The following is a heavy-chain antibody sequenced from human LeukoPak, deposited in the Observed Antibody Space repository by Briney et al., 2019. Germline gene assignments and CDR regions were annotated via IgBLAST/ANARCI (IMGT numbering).Heavy chain of an antibody. CDR2: ISSSGTMI. CDR3: ARGGYSTFDY. D-gene: IGHD5-18*01. V-gene: IGHV3-48*03. J-gene: IGHJ4*02. Sequence: GGSLRLSCAASGFTFSSYEFNWVRQAPGKGLEWVSYISSSGTMIYYADSVKGRFTISRDNSKNSLYLQMNSLRAEDTAVYYCARGGYSTFDYWGQGTLVTVSS. CDR1: GFTFSSYE.